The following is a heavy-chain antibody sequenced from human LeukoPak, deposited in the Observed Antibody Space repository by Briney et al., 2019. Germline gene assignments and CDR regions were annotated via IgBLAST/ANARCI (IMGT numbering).Heavy chain of an antibody. J-gene: IGHJ4*02. Sequence: SETLSLTCSVSNGSIDSSTDYWAWIRQPPGKGLEWIASIYYSGSTYYSPSLKSRARISVDPSKNLFSLKLNSVTAADTAVYYCARAGEIAAAGLYFDYWGQGTLVTVSS. V-gene: IGHV4-39*07. CDR2: IYYSGST. CDR1: NGSIDSSTDY. CDR3: ARAGEIAAAGLYFDY. D-gene: IGHD6-13*01.